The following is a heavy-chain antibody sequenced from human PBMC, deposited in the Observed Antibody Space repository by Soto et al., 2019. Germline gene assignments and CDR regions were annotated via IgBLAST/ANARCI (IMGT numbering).Heavy chain of an antibody. D-gene: IGHD4-17*01. Sequence: GGSLRLSCAASGFTFSNAWMNWVRQAPGKGLEWVGRIKSETDGGTTDYAAPVKGRFTISRDDSKNTLYLQMNSLKTEDTAVYYCTTDVDDYGDYDGENYLDYWGQGTLGTVSS. J-gene: IGHJ4*02. V-gene: IGHV3-15*07. CDR1: GFTFSNAW. CDR2: IKSETDGGTT. CDR3: TTDVDDYGDYDGENYLDY.